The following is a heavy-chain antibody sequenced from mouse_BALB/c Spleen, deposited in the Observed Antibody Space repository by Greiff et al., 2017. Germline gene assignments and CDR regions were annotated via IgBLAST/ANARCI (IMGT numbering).Heavy chain of an antibody. CDR1: GFSLTSYG. Sequence: VKVVESGPGLVAPSQSLSITCTVSGFSLTSYGVHWVRQPPGKGLEWLGVIWDGGSTNYNSALMSRLSISKDNSKSQVFLKMNSLQTDDTAMYYCARARRTFDYWGQGTTLTVSS. V-gene: IGHV2-9*02. CDR3: ARARRTFDY. CDR2: IWDGGST. J-gene: IGHJ2*01.